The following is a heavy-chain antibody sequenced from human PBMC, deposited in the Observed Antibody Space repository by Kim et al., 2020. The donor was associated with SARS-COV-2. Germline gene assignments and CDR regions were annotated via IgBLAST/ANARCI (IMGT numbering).Heavy chain of an antibody. J-gene: IGHJ4*02. CDR3: ARKGRSSWADY. CDR2: T. Sequence: TYYNPSLKSRVTISVDTSKNQFSLKLSSVTAADTAVYYCARKGRSSWADYWGQGTLVTVSS. D-gene: IGHD6-13*01. V-gene: IGHV4-39*01.